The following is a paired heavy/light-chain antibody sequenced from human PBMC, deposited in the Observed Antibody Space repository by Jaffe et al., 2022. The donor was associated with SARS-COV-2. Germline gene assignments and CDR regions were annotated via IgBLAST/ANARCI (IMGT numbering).Heavy chain of an antibody. CDR3: ARDQGITARWGWNYFYYGMDV. V-gene: IGHV3-30-3*01. CDR2: ISYDGSNK. D-gene: IGHD6-6*01. J-gene: IGHJ6*02. CDR1: GFTFSSYA. Sequence: QVQLVESGGGVVQPGRSLRLSCAASGFTFSSYAMHWVRQAPGKGLEWVAVISYDGSNKNYADSVKGRFTISRDNSKNTLYLQMNSLRAEDTAVYYCARDQGITARWGWNYFYYGMDVWGQGTTVTVSS.
Light chain of an antibody. CDR3: MQATQFPIT. CDR1: QSLVHNDGNTY. V-gene: IGKV2-24*01. Sequence: DIVMTQTPLSSPVTLGQPASISCRSSQSLVHNDGNTYLSWLQQRPGQPPRLLIYKISNRFSGVPDRFSGSGAGTDFTLKISRVEAEDVGVYYCMQATQFPITFGGGTKVEIK. J-gene: IGKJ4*01. CDR2: KIS.